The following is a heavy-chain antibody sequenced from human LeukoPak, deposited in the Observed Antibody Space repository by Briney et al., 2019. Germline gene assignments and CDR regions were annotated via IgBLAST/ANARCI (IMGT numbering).Heavy chain of an antibody. D-gene: IGHD6-19*01. Sequence: GGSLRLSCAASGFTFSSYAMPWVRQAPGKGLEWVAVISYDGSNKYYADSVKGRFTISRDNSKNTLYLQMNSLRAEDTAVYYCAKDHYSSGWVYYYGMDVWGQGTTVTVSS. CDR2: ISYDGSNK. CDR3: AKDHYSSGWVYYYGMDV. J-gene: IGHJ6*02. CDR1: GFTFSSYA. V-gene: IGHV3-30-3*01.